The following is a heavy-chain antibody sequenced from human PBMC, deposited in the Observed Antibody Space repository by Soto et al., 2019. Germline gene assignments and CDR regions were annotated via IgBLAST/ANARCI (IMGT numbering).Heavy chain of an antibody. D-gene: IGHD2-21*02. V-gene: IGHV4-4*02. CDR3: VRDPESGYGGNSVAFDI. J-gene: IGHJ3*02. CDR1: GGSISSSNW. CDR2: IYHSGST. Sequence: QVQLQESGPGLVKPSGTLSLTCAVSGGSISSSNWWSWVRQPPGKGLEWIGEIYHSGSTNYNPSLKSRVTISVDKSKNQFSLKLSSVTAADTAVYYCVRDPESGYGGNSVAFDIWGQGTMVTVSS.